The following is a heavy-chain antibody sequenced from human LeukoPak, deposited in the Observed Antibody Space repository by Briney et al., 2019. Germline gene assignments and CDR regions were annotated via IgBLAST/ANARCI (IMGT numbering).Heavy chain of an antibody. V-gene: IGHV4-59*08. Sequence: PSETLSLTCTVSGGSISSYYWSWIRQPPGKGLEWIGYIYYSGSTYYNPSLKSRVTISLDTSKNQFSLKLSSVTAADTAVYYCARYIPGALDAFDIWGQGTMVTVSS. J-gene: IGHJ3*02. CDR3: ARYIPGALDAFDI. CDR2: IYYSGST. CDR1: GGSISSYY. D-gene: IGHD2-2*01.